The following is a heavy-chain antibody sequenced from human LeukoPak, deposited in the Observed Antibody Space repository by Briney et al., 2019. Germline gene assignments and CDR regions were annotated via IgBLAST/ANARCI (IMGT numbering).Heavy chain of an antibody. CDR1: GDSIDSYY. CDR3: ARRAAKLREYSFDI. CDR2: ISNSGIT. J-gene: IGHJ3*02. D-gene: IGHD3-10*01. Sequence: SETLSLTCTVSGDSIDSYYWIWIRQPPGKGLAWIGYISNSGITDYDPSLKSRVTMSLDTSKNQFSLKLTSVTAADTGVYYCARRAAKLREYSFDIWGPGAMVAVSS. V-gene: IGHV4-59*08.